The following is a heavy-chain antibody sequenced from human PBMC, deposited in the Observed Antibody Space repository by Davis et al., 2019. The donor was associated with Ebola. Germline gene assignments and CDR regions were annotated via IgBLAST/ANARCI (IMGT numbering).Heavy chain of an antibody. V-gene: IGHV3-33*01. CDR3: ARDWDYYGSGSYYDKLDY. CDR1: GFIFSSYG. Sequence: GESLKISCAASGFIFSSYGMHWVRQAPGKGLEWVAFIWYDGTNKYYADPVKGRFAIPRENSKNTLYLQMNSLRVEDTAVYYCARDWDYYGSGSYYDKLDYWGQGTLVTGSS. D-gene: IGHD3-10*01. J-gene: IGHJ4*02. CDR2: IWYDGTNK.